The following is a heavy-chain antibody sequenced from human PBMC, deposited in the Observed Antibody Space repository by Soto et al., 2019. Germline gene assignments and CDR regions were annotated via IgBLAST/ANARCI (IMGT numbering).Heavy chain of an antibody. CDR2: IYPGDSDT. Sequence: GESLKISCKGSGYRFTSYWIGWVRQMPGKGLEWMAMIYPGDSDTRYSPSFQGQVTISADKSIDTAYLQWSSLKASDSAIYYCARTSAAGKYYYGMAVWGQGTTVTVSS. CDR1: GYRFTSYW. V-gene: IGHV5-51*01. CDR3: ARTSAAGKYYYGMAV. J-gene: IGHJ6*02. D-gene: IGHD6-13*01.